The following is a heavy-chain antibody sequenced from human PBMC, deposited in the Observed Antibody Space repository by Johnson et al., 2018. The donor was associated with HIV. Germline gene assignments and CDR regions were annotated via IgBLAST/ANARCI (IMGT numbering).Heavy chain of an antibody. V-gene: IGHV3-30*18. CDR1: GFTFSSYG. CDR2: ISYDGSNK. J-gene: IGHJ3*02. D-gene: IGHD5-18*01. Sequence: QVQLVESGGGVFQPGGSLRLSCAASGFTFSSYGMHWVRQAPGKGLEWVAIISYDGSNKYYRDSVKGRFTISRDNSKNTLYLQMNSLRAEDTAVYYCAKERAYIRTFDIWGQGTLVTVSS. CDR3: AKERAYIRTFDI.